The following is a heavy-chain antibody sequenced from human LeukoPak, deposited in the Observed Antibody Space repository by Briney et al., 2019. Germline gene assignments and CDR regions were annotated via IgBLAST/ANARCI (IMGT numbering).Heavy chain of an antibody. CDR2: ISSNGGNT. CDR1: RFTFSNYA. Sequence: GGSLRLSCAASRFTFSNYAMHWVRQAPGKGLEHVSAISSNGGNTHYANSVKGRFTISRDNSKNTLYLQMGSLRAEDMAVYYCARLPVDAFDIWGQGTMVAVSS. D-gene: IGHD1-14*01. V-gene: IGHV3-64*01. J-gene: IGHJ3*02. CDR3: ARLPVDAFDI.